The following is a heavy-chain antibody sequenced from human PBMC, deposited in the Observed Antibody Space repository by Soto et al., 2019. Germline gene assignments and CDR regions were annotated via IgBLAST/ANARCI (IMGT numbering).Heavy chain of an antibody. CDR1: GGSISSGGYY. J-gene: IGHJ5*02. Sequence: QVQLQEWGPGLVKPSQTLSLTCTVSGGSISSGGYYWSWIRQHPGKGLAWIGYIDYSGSTYSNPSLKSPVTISVETSKNQFSLKVNSVTAADTAVYNCATEVHYGRRLYYHWGQGTLVSVSS. D-gene: IGHD3-16*01. CDR2: IDYSGST. CDR3: ATEVHYGRRLYYH. V-gene: IGHV4-31*01.